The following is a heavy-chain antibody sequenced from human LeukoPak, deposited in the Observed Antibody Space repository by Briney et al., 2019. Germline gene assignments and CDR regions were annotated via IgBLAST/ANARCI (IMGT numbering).Heavy chain of an antibody. CDR1: GGSFSGYY. CDR3: ARDIVATISS. Sequence: SETLSLTCAVYGGSFSGYYWSWIRQPPGKGLEWIGEINHSGSTNYNPSLKSRVTISVDTSKNQFSLKLSPVTAADTAVYYCARDIVATISSWGQGTLVTVSS. CDR2: INHSGST. D-gene: IGHD5-12*01. J-gene: IGHJ4*02. V-gene: IGHV4-34*01.